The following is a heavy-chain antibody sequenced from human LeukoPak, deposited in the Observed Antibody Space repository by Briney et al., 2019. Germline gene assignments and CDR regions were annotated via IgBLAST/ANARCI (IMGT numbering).Heavy chain of an antibody. CDR2: ISYDGSNK. CDR3: AKDLSDDILTGYYGDFQH. J-gene: IGHJ1*01. D-gene: IGHD3-9*01. V-gene: IGHV3-30*18. CDR1: GFTFSSYE. Sequence: GGSLRLSCAASGFTFSSYEMNWVRQAPGKGLEWVAVISYDGSNKYYADSVKGRFTISRDNSKNTLYLQMNSLRAEDTAVYYCAKDLSDDILTGYYGDFQHWGQGTLVTVSS.